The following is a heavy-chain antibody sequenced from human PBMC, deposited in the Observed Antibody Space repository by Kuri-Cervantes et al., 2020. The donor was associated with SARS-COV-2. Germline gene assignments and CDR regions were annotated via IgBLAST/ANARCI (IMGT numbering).Heavy chain of an antibody. V-gene: IGHV3-15*01. CDR3: TTDLGDYDFWSVFDY. J-gene: IGHJ4*02. Sequence: GESLKISCAASGFTFSNAWMSWVRQAPGKGLEWVGRIKSKTDGGATDYAAPVKGRFTISRDDSKNTLYLQMNSLKTEDTAVYYCTTDLGDYDFWSVFDYWGRGTLVTVSS. CDR2: IKSKTDGGAT. D-gene: IGHD3-3*01. CDR1: GFTFSNAW.